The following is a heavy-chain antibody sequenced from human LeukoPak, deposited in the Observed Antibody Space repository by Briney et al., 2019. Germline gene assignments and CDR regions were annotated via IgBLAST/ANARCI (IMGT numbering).Heavy chain of an antibody. CDR2: IYYSGST. D-gene: IGHD3-22*01. CDR3: ARVPKKGYYRHFDY. CDR1: GGSISSYY. Sequence: SETLSLTCTVSGGSISSYYWSWIRQPPGKGLEWIGYIYYSGSTNYNPPLKSRVTISVDTSKNQFSLKLSSVTAADTAVYYCARVPKKGYYRHFDYWGQGTLVTVSS. J-gene: IGHJ4*02. V-gene: IGHV4-59*12.